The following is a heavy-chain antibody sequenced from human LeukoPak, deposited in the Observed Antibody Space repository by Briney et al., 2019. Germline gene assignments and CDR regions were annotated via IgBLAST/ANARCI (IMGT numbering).Heavy chain of an antibody. CDR1: GGSISSGDYY. CDR3: ASGSSFGEFDY. CDR2: IYYSGST. D-gene: IGHD3-10*01. V-gene: IGHV4-30-4*01. Sequence: SETLSLTCTVSGGSISSGDYYWSWIRQPPGKGLEWIGYIYYSGSTYYNPSLKSRVTISVDTSRNQFSLKLSSVTAADTAVYYCASGSSFGEFDYWGQGTLVTVSS. J-gene: IGHJ4*02.